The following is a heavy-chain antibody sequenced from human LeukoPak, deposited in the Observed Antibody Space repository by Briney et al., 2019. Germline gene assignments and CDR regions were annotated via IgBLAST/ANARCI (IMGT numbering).Heavy chain of an antibody. CDR3: ARWRPIPNYFDY. Sequence: PSETLSLTCTVSDGSISSGSYYWSWIRQPAGKGLEWIGRIYTSGSTNYNPSLKSRVTISVDTSKNQFSLKLSSVTAADTAVYYCARWRPIPNYFDYWGQGTLVTVSS. CDR2: IYTSGST. D-gene: IGHD2-2*02. J-gene: IGHJ4*02. V-gene: IGHV4-61*02. CDR1: DGSISSGSYY.